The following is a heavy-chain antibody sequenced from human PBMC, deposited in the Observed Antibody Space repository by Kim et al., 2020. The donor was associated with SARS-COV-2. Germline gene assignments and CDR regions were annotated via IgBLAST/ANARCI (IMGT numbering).Heavy chain of an antibody. CDR2: IKQDGSEK. CDR3: ARVGIVVVITTDWYFDL. V-gene: IGHV3-7*01. CDR1: GFTFSSYW. Sequence: GGSLRLSCAASGFTFSSYWMSWVRQAPGKGLEWVANIKQDGSEKYYVDSVKGRFTISRDNAKNSLYLQMNSLRAEDTAVFYCARVGIVVVITTDWYFDLWGRGTLVTVSS. D-gene: IGHD3-22*01. J-gene: IGHJ2*01.